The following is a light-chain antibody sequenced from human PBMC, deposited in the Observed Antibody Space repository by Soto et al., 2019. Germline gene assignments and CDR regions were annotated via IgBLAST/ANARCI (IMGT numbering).Light chain of an antibody. CDR1: QGISSY. Sequence: IQLTQSPSSLSASVGDRVTITCRASQGISSYLDWYQQKPGKAPKLLIYAASTLQSGVPSRFSGSGSGTDFTLTISSLQPEDVATYYWQQRNSYPRITFGQGTRLEIK. J-gene: IGKJ5*01. V-gene: IGKV1-9*01. CDR3: QQRNSYPRIT. CDR2: AAS.